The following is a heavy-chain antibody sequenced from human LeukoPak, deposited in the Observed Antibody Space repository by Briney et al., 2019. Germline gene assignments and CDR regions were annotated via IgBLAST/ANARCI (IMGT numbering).Heavy chain of an antibody. CDR1: GFTFSTYR. CDR2: IKQDGSEK. J-gene: IGHJ6*04. Sequence: GGSLRLSCAASGFTFSTYRMSWVRQAPGKGLEWVANIKQDGSEKHYVDSVKGRFTISRDNANNSLYLQMNSLRAEDTAVYYCAELGITMIGGVWGKGTTVTISS. CDR3: AELGITMIGGV. V-gene: IGHV3-7*01. D-gene: IGHD3-10*02.